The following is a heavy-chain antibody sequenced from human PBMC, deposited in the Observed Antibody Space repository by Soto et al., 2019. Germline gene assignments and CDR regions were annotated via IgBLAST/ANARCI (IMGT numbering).Heavy chain of an antibody. D-gene: IGHD2-21*02. Sequence: QITLKESGRTLVKPTQTLTLTCTFPGFSLSASGVSVAWIRQPPGKALEWLALIYWYADKRYNTSRKSRITITNDTAKYQVVLTMTNMDPLDTAPYHCGQSTVTHEYYFDSWGQGTLVTVSS. CDR2: IYWYADK. V-gene: IGHV2-5*01. J-gene: IGHJ4*02. CDR1: GFSLSASGVS. CDR3: GQSTVTHEYYFDS.